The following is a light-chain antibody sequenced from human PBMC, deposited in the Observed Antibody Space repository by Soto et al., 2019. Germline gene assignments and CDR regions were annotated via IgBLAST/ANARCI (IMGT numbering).Light chain of an antibody. Sequence: EIVLTQSPGTLSLSPGERATLSCRASQSGFGTYLAWFQQKPGQAPRLLIYAASNRATGIPDRFSGSGSGTDFTLTISRLEPEYFAVYYCHQYGNSPWTLGQGTKVEIK. V-gene: IGKV3-20*01. CDR2: AAS. CDR3: HQYGNSPWT. CDR1: QSGFGTY. J-gene: IGKJ1*01.